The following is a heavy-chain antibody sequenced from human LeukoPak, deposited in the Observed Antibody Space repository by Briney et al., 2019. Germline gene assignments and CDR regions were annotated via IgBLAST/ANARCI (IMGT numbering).Heavy chain of an antibody. D-gene: IGHD2-15*01. CDR2: IMPFLDVA. CDR3: ARDHCSGGSCHGGH. Sequence: SVKVSCKASGDTFNDYTFSWVRQAPGQGLEWMGRIMPFLDVANYAPKFQGRVTLTADKSTSTAYMELSYLKSEDTAVYYCARDHCSGGSCHGGHWGQGTLATVSS. CDR1: GDTFNDYT. J-gene: IGHJ4*02. V-gene: IGHV1-69*04.